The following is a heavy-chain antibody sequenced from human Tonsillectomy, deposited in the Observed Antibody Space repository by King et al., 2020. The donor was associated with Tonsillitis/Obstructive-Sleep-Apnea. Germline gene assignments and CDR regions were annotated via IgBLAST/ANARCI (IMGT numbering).Heavy chain of an antibody. CDR3: TMYNWIDDAFDI. Sequence: VQLVESGGGLVKPGGPLRLSCAASGFTFSNAWMSWVRQAPGKGLEWVGRFKSKTDGGTAEYAAPVKGRFTISRDDSKKTMYLQMNSLKTEDTAMYYCTMYNWIDDAFDIWGQGTRVTVSS. J-gene: IGHJ3*02. CDR1: GFTFSNAW. V-gene: IGHV3-15*01. D-gene: IGHD1-20*01. CDR2: FKSKTDGGTA.